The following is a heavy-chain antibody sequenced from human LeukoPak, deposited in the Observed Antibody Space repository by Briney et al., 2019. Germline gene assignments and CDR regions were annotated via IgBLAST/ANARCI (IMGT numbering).Heavy chain of an antibody. Sequence: ASVKVSCKASGYTFTGYYMHWVRQAPGQGLEWMGWINPNSGGTNYAQKFQGRVTMTRDTSISTAYMELSRLRSDDTAVYYCARDRVVVTASTLDYWGQGTLVTVSS. CDR3: ARDRVVVTASTLDY. CDR2: INPNSGGT. D-gene: IGHD2-21*02. V-gene: IGHV1-2*02. CDR1: GYTFTGYY. J-gene: IGHJ4*02.